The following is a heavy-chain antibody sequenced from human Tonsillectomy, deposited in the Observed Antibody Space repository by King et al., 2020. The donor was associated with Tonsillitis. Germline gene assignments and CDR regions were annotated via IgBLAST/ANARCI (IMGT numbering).Heavy chain of an antibody. Sequence: QLVQSGAEVKKPGESLKISCKGSGYSFTSYWIGWVRQMPGKGLEWMGIIYPGDSDTRYSPSFQGQVTISADKSISTAYLQWSSLKASDTTMYYCARRIAVAGTSGAFDIWGQGTMVTVSS. CDR2: IYPGDSDT. V-gene: IGHV5-51*01. CDR1: GYSFTSYW. D-gene: IGHD6-19*01. J-gene: IGHJ3*02. CDR3: ARRIAVAGTSGAFDI.